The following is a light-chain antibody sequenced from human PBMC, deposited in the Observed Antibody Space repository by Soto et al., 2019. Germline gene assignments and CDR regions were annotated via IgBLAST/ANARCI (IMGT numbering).Light chain of an antibody. Sequence: DIQMTQSPSSLSASVGDRVTITCRASQSISSYLNWYQQKPGKVPKLLIYVASSLQSGVPSRFSGSGSGTDFTLTISSLQPEDFATYYCQQSYNAPLFTFGPGTKVDIK. J-gene: IGKJ3*01. CDR2: VAS. CDR3: QQSYNAPLFT. V-gene: IGKV1-39*01. CDR1: QSISSY.